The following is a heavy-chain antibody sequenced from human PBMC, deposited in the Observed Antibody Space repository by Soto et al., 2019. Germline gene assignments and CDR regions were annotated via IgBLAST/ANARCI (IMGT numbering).Heavy chain of an antibody. CDR3: ALYSSGWYLSSRYYGMDV. D-gene: IGHD6-19*01. Sequence: PSETLSLTCTVSGGSISSSSYYWGWIRQPPGKGLEWIGSIYYSGSTYYNPSLKSRVTISVDTSKNQFSLKLSSVTAAETAVFYCALYSSGWYLSSRYYGMDVWGQGTTVTVSS. V-gene: IGHV4-39*01. J-gene: IGHJ6*02. CDR2: IYYSGST. CDR1: GGSISSSSYY.